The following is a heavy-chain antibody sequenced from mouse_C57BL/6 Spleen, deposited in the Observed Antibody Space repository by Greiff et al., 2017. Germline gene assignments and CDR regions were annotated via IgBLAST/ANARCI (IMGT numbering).Heavy chain of an antibody. V-gene: IGHV1-53*01. J-gene: IGHJ1*03. CDR1: GYTFTSYW. CDR3: ARPTTTVVPYWYFDV. CDR2: INPSNGGT. D-gene: IGHD1-1*01. Sequence: QVQLQQPGTELVKPGASVKLSCKASGYTFTSYWMPWVKQRPGQGLEWIGNINPSNGGTNYNEKFKSKATLTLDKASSTAYMQLSSLTSEDSAVYYCARPTTTVVPYWYFDVWGTGTTVTVSS.